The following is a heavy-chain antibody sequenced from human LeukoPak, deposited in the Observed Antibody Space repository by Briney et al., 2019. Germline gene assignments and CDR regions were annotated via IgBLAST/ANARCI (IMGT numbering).Heavy chain of an antibody. J-gene: IGHJ6*03. Sequence: SVKVSCKASGGTFSSYAISWVRQAPGQGLEWMGRIIPIFGTANYAQKFQGRVTITTDESTSTAYMELSSLRSEDTAVYYCASSDFDWSMLGHYYYYIDVWGKGTTVTVSS. V-gene: IGHV1-69*05. CDR3: ASSDFDWSMLGHYYYYIDV. CDR2: IIPIFGTA. D-gene: IGHD3-9*01. CDR1: GGTFSSYA.